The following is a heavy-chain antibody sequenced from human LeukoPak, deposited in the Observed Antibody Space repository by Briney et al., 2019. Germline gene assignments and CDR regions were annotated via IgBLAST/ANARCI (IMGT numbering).Heavy chain of an antibody. CDR1: GFTFSSYS. D-gene: IGHD1-26*01. J-gene: IGHJ6*02. Sequence: GGSLRLSCAASGFTFSSYSMNWVRQAPGKGLEWVSFISSSSSTIYYADSVKGRFTISRDNSKNTLYLQMNSLRAEDTAVYYCARGNSGSSYVEYYYGMDVWGQGTTVTVSS. CDR3: ARGNSGSSYVEYYYGMDV. V-gene: IGHV3-48*01. CDR2: ISSSSSTI.